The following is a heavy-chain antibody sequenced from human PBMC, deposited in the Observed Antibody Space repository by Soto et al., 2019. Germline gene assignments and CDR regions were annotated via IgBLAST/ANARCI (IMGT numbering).Heavy chain of an antibody. J-gene: IGHJ6*02. Sequence: GGSLRLSCAASGFTFSSYWMSWVLQATGKGLEWVANIKQDGSAKYYVDSVKGRFTISRDNAKNSLYLQMNSLRAEDTAVYYCARVGYGYGMDVWGQGTTVTVSS. CDR2: IKQDGSAK. CDR3: ARVGYGYGMDV. CDR1: GFTFSSYW. V-gene: IGHV3-7*01. D-gene: IGHD5-12*01.